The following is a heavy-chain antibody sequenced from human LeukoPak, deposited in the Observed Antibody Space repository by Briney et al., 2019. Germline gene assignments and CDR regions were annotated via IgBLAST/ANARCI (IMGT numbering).Heavy chain of an antibody. J-gene: IGHJ5*02. CDR3: ARALVVPAARVSNWFDP. CDR1: GFTFSSYW. V-gene: IGHV3-7*01. Sequence: PGGSLRLSCAASGFTFSSYWMSWVRQAPGKGLEWVANIKQDGSEKYYVDSVKGRFTISRDNAKNSLYLQMNSLRAEDTAVYYCARALVVPAARVSNWFDPWGQGTLVTVSS. D-gene: IGHD2-2*01. CDR2: IKQDGSEK.